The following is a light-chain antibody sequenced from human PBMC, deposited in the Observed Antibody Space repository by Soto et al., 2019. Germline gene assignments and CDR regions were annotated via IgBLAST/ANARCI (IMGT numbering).Light chain of an antibody. Sequence: DIQMTQSPSSLSASVGDRVTITCQASQDISNYLNWYQQKPGKAPKLLIYDASNLETGVPSRFSGSGSGTDFTLTISSLQPEDIATYYCQQYDNLPSLTFGGGTKVEIK. V-gene: IGKV1-33*01. CDR3: QQYDNLPSLT. CDR2: DAS. J-gene: IGKJ4*01. CDR1: QDISNY.